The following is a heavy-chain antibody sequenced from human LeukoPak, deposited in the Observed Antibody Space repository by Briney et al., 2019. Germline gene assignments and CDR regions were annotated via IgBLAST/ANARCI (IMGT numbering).Heavy chain of an antibody. Sequence: GGSLRLSCAASGFTVSSNYMSWVRQAPGKGLEWVSVIYSGGSTYYADSVKGRFTIPRDNSKNTLYLQMNSLRAEDTAVYYCARYSSSLHPDYWGQGTLVTVSS. J-gene: IGHJ4*02. D-gene: IGHD4-4*01. CDR1: GFTVSSNY. V-gene: IGHV3-53*01. CDR3: ARYSSSLHPDY. CDR2: IYSGGST.